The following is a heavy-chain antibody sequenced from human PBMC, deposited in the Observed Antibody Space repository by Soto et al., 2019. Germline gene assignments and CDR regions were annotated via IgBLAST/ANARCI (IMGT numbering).Heavy chain of an antibody. CDR3: ARTYSSGWYELYYGMDV. Sequence: QVQLVESGGGVVQPGRSLRLSCAASGFTFSSYAMHWVRQAPGKGLEWVAVISYDGSNKYYADSVKGRFTSSRDNSKTTLYLQMNSLRAEDPAVYYCARTYSSGWYELYYGMDVWGQGTTVTASS. D-gene: IGHD6-19*01. V-gene: IGHV3-30-3*01. CDR2: ISYDGSNK. CDR1: GFTFSSYA. J-gene: IGHJ6*02.